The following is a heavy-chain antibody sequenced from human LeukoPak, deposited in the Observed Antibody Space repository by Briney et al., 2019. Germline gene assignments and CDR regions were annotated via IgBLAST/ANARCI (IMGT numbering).Heavy chain of an antibody. D-gene: IGHD7-27*01. CDR1: GFTFSSYS. V-gene: IGHV3-21*01. CDR3: ARPTLTWGSGPDY. Sequence: TWGSLRLSCAASGFTFSSYSMNWVRQAPGKGLEWVSSISSSSSYIYYADSVKGRFTISRDNAKNSLYLQMDSLRAEDTAVYYCARPTLTWGSGPDYWGQGTLVTVSS. J-gene: IGHJ4*02. CDR2: ISSSSSYI.